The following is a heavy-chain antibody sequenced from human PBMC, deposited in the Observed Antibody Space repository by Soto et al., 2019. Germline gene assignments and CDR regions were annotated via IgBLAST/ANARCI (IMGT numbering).Heavy chain of an antibody. Sequence: GESLKISCKGSGYSSTRYWISWVRQMSGKGLEWMGRIDPSDSYTNYGPSFQGHVTMSVDKSTSTAYLQWSSLKASDTAMYYCARMDGLVRGITKNWFDPWGQGTLVTVSS. V-gene: IGHV5-10-1*01. J-gene: IGHJ5*02. CDR3: ARMDGLVRGITKNWFDP. CDR2: IDPSDSYT. CDR1: GYSSTRYW. D-gene: IGHD3-10*01.